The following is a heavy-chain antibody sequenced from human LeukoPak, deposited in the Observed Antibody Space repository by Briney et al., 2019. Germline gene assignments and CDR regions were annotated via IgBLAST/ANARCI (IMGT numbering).Heavy chain of an antibody. Sequence: ASVKVSCKASGYTFTNYYIHWVRQAPGQGLEWMGIINPSGGSTSYAQKFQGRVTMTRDTSTSTVYMELSSLRSEDTAVYYCARSGRGTYYYFDYWGQGTLVTVSS. CDR2: INPSGGST. CDR3: ARSGRGTYYYFDY. V-gene: IGHV1-46*01. J-gene: IGHJ4*02. D-gene: IGHD1-26*01. CDR1: GYTFTNYY.